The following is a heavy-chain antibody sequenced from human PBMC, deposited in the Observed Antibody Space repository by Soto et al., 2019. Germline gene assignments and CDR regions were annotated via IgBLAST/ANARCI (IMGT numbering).Heavy chain of an antibody. J-gene: IGHJ4*02. V-gene: IGHV1-24*01. Sequence: GASVKVSCKVSGYTLTELSMHWVRQAPGKGLEWLGGFEPEDGETIYAQKFQGRVTMTEDTSTDTAYMELSSLRSEDTAVYYCATDPVYDSSGYFDYWGQGTLVTVSS. CDR1: GYTLTELS. CDR3: ATDPVYDSSGYFDY. D-gene: IGHD3-22*01. CDR2: FEPEDGET.